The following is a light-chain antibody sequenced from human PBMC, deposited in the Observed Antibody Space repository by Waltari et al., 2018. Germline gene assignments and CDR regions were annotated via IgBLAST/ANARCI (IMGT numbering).Light chain of an antibody. CDR1: QSLLHSNGYNY. V-gene: IGKV2-28*01. CDR3: MQALQTPIT. J-gene: IGKJ5*01. Sequence: DIVMTQSPLSLPVPPGEPASISCRPSQSLLHSNGYNYLDWYLQNPGQSPQLLIYLGSNRASGVPDRFSGSGSGTDFTLKISRVEAEDVGVYYCMQALQTPITFGQGTRLEIK. CDR2: LGS.